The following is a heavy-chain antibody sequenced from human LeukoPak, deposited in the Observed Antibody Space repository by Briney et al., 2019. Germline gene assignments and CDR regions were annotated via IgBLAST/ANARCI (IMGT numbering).Heavy chain of an antibody. CDR2: ISSSSSYI. CDR3: ARDQGDNWNYLPAYAFDI. V-gene: IGHV3-21*01. Sequence: GGPLTLSCAPSGFTFSRYSMDWVREAPGKGLEWVSSISSSSSYIYYADSVKGRFTISRDNAKNSLYLQMNSLRAEDTAVYYCARDQGDNWNYLPAYAFDIWGQGTMVTVSS. CDR1: GFTFSRYS. J-gene: IGHJ3*02. D-gene: IGHD1-7*01.